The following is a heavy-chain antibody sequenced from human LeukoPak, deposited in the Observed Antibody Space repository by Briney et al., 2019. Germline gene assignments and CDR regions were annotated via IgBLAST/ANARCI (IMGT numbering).Heavy chain of an antibody. Sequence: PGGSLRLSCAASGFTFSSYAMHWVRQAPGKGLEWVAVISYDGSNKYYADSVKGRFTISRDNSKNTLYLQMNSLRAEDTAVYYCARWRGQQSEFDLWGQGNLVSVSS. CDR3: ARWRGQQSEFDL. J-gene: IGHJ4*02. V-gene: IGHV3-30*04. CDR2: ISYDGSNK. D-gene: IGHD4-11*01. CDR1: GFTFSSYA.